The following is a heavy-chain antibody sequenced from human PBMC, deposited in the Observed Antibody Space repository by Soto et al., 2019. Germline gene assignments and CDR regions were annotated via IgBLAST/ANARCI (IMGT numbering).Heavy chain of an antibody. D-gene: IGHD2-2*01. CDR2: IIPIFGTA. CDR1: GGTFSSYA. V-gene: IGHV1-69*13. Sequence: SVKVSCKASGGTFSSYAISWVRQAPGQGLEWMGGIIPIFGTANYAQKFQGRVTITADESTSTAYMELSSLRSEDTAVYYCAREDCSSTSCIDHYYYYGMDVWGQGTTVTVSS. J-gene: IGHJ6*02. CDR3: AREDCSSTSCIDHYYYYGMDV.